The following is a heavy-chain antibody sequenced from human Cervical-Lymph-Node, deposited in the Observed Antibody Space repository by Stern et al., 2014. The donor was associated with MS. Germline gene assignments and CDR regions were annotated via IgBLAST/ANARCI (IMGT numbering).Heavy chain of an antibody. CDR2: IWHDGSKT. D-gene: IGHD4-11*01. Sequence: VQLEESGGGVVQPGRSLRLSCIASGFTFSNYGMHWVRQAPGKGLEWVATIWHDGSKTYYSDSVRGRFTISRDNSKSTLSLQMNSLRVEDTAVYYCVRDWSSNAYKSEDYWGQGTLVTVSS. CDR3: VRDWSSNAYKSEDY. J-gene: IGHJ4*02. CDR1: GFTFSNYG. V-gene: IGHV3-33*01.